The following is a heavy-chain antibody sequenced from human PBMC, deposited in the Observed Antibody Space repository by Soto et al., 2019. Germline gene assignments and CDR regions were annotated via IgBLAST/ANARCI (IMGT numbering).Heavy chain of an antibody. CDR2: INWNSGSI. CDR1: GFTFDDYA. J-gene: IGHJ6*02. Sequence: EEQLVESGGGLVQPGRSLRLSCAASGFTFDDYAMHWVRQAPGKGLEWVSGINWNSGSIGYADSVKGRFTISRDNAXXAXYLXRDSQRAEDTALYYCAKDRGSGSYAANYYYYGMDVWGQGTTVTVSS. CDR3: AKDRGSGSYAANYYYYGMDV. V-gene: IGHV3-9*01. D-gene: IGHD3-10*01.